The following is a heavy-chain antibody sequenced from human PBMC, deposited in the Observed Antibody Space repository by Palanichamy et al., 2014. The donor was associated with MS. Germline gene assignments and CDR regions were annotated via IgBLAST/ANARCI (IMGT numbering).Heavy chain of an antibody. D-gene: IGHD3-10*01. CDR2: INTGNGNT. CDR1: GYTFTRYT. Sequence: QVQFVRSGAEVKKPGASVKVSCKASGYTFTRYTIHWVRQAPGEGLEWMGWINTGNGNTRFSQTFQGRVTFTRDTSASTAYMELSSLISEDTALYYCAREGTWGGGALDIWGQGTMATVSS. CDR3: AREGTWGGGALDI. J-gene: IGHJ3*02. V-gene: IGHV1-3*04.